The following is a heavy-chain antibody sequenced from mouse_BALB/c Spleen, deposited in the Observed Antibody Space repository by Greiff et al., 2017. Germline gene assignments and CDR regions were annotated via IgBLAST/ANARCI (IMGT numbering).Heavy chain of an antibody. Sequence: VQLQQSGAELVKPGASVKLSCKASGYAFTNYLIEWVKQRPGQGLEWIGVINPGSGGTNYNEKFKGKATLTADKSSSTAYMQLSSLTSDDSAVYFCASYGNYGAWFAYWGQGTLVTVSA. J-gene: IGHJ3*01. D-gene: IGHD2-1*01. CDR1: GYAFTNYL. V-gene: IGHV1-54*01. CDR2: INPGSGGT. CDR3: ASYGNYGAWFAY.